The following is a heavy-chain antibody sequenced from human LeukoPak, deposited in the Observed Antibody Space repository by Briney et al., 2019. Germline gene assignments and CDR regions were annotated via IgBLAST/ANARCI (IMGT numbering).Heavy chain of an antibody. Sequence: GGSLRLSCSASGFTFSRYAMHWVRQAPGKGLEYVSTINHNGGATYYADSVKGRFTISRDNSENTLFLQMSGLRPEDTALYYCVKDLAGTFSFDYWGQGTLVTVSS. CDR3: VKDLAGTFSFDY. CDR2: INHNGGAT. V-gene: IGHV3-64D*09. D-gene: IGHD1-26*01. J-gene: IGHJ4*02. CDR1: GFTFSRYA.